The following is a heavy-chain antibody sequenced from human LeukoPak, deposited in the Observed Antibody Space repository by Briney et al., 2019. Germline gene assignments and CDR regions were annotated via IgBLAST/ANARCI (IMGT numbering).Heavy chain of an antibody. CDR2: IKSKTDGGTA. Sequence: PGGSLRLSCAASGFTFNNAWMSWVRLAPGKGPEWVGRIKSKTDGGTADYAAPVKGRFTISRDDSKNMVFLQMNSLKIADTALYFCATEADTAMALPTNWGQGTLVTVSS. D-gene: IGHD5-18*01. CDR3: ATEADTAMALPTN. V-gene: IGHV3-15*01. CDR1: GFTFNNAW. J-gene: IGHJ4*02.